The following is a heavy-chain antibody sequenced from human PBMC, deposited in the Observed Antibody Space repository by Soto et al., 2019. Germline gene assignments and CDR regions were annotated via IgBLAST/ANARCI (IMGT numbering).Heavy chain of an antibody. CDR2: ISAYNGNT. D-gene: IGHD3-22*01. Sequence: ASVKVSCKASGYTFTSYGISWVRQAPGQGLEWMGWISAYNGNTNHAQKLQGRVTMTTDTSTSTAYMELRSLRSDDTAVYYCARQYYYDSSGYYYGYAFDIWGQGTMVTVSS. CDR3: ARQYYYDSSGYYYGYAFDI. J-gene: IGHJ3*02. V-gene: IGHV1-18*04. CDR1: GYTFTSYG.